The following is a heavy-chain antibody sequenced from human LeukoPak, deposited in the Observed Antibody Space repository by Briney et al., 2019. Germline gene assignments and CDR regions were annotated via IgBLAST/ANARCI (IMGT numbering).Heavy chain of an antibody. V-gene: IGHV1-24*01. CDR1: GYTLTELS. D-gene: IGHD5/OR15-5a*01. J-gene: IGHJ3*02. CDR2: FDPEDGET. Sequence: ASVKVSCKVSGYTLTELSMHWVRQAPGKGLEWMGGFDPEDGETIYAQKFQGRVTMPEDTPTDTAYMELSSLRCEDTTVHYFASAGLVYDFGIWGQGTMVTVSS. CDR3: ASAGLVYDFGI.